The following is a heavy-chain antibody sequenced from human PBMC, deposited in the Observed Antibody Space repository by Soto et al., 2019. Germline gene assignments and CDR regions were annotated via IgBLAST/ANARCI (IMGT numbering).Heavy chain of an antibody. CDR2: SNPTGST. J-gene: IGHJ4*01. CDR3: ARGRCGGAAI. CDR1: GGSFSGYY. D-gene: IGHD1-26*01. V-gene: IGHV4-34*01. Sequence: QVQLQQWGAGLLKPSETLSLTCAVYGGSFSGYYWSWIRQPPGKGLEWMGASNPTGSTSYTPTLKSRLTLSVGTSTTSHSLADTSATAANSAMYYCARGRCGGAAIWGHGTMVTVSS.